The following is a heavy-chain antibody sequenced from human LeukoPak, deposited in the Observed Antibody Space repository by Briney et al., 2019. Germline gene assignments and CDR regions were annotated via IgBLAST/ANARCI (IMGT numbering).Heavy chain of an antibody. CDR1: GGSISSSNW. CDR3: ASSITMVRGVIDY. V-gene: IGHV4-4*02. D-gene: IGHD3-10*01. J-gene: IGHJ4*02. CDR2: IYHSGST. Sequence: SETLSLTCAVSGGSISSSNWWSWVRQPPGKELEWIGEIYHSGSTNYNPSLKSRVTISVDKSKNQFSLKLSSVTAADTAVYYCASSITMVRGVIDYWGQGTLVTVSS.